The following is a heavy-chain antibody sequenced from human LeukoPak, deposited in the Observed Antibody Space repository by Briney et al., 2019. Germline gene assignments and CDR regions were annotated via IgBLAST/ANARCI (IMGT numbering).Heavy chain of an antibody. CDR1: GGSISSSY. CDR2: IYYSGST. J-gene: IGHJ2*01. V-gene: IGHV4-59*01. CDR3: ARDTANWYFDL. Sequence: SETLSLTCTVSGGSISSSYWSWSRQPPGKGLGLIGNIYYSGSTNYNPSLKSRVTISVDTSKNQLSLKLSSVTAADTAVYYCARDTANWYFDLWGRGTLVTVSS.